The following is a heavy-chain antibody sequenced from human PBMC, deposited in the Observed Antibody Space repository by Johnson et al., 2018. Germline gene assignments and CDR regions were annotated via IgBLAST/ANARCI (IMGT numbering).Heavy chain of an antibody. J-gene: IGHJ6*02. CDR2: ISWDEAET. Sequence: VQLVQSGGGVVQPGRSLRLSCAASGFTFSSFDDYTMHWVRQAPGKGLEWVSLISWDEAETFYSDSVKGRFTISRDNRKDSRYLQMTSLTPEDTALSFCAKDMATYYDILTEDSYFYYGMDVWGQGTMGTVSS. V-gene: IGHV3-43*01. CDR1: GFTFSSFDDYT. D-gene: IGHD3-9*01. CDR3: AKDMATYYDILTEDSYFYYGMDV.